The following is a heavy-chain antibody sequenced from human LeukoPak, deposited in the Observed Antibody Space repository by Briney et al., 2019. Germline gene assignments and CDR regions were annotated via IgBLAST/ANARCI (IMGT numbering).Heavy chain of an antibody. J-gene: IGHJ4*02. CDR2: IYTSGST. Sequence: SETLSLTCTVSGGSISSYYWSWIRQPPGKGLEWIGRIYTSGSTNYNPSLKSRVTMSVDTSKNQFSLKLSSVTAADTAVYYCARGTDYGDYWTPLDYWGQGTLVTVSS. D-gene: IGHD4-17*01. CDR1: GGSISSYY. V-gene: IGHV4-4*07. CDR3: ARGTDYGDYWTPLDY.